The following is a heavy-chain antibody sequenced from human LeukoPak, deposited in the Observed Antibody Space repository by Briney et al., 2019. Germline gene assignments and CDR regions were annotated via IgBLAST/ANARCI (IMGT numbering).Heavy chain of an antibody. J-gene: IGHJ5*02. CDR2: INHSGST. Sequence: SETLSLTCAVYGGSFSGYYWSWIRQPPGKGLEWIGEINHSGSTNYNPSLKSRVTISVDTSKNQFSLKLSSVTAADTAVYYCAKDRWELFGQMYNWFDPWGQGTLVTVSS. CDR1: GGSFSGYY. CDR3: AKDRWELFGQMYNWFDP. D-gene: IGHD1-26*01. V-gene: IGHV4-34*01.